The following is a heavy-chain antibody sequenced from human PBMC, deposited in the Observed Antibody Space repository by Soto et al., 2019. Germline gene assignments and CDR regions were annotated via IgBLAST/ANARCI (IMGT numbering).Heavy chain of an antibody. V-gene: IGHV3-30-3*01. D-gene: IGHD2-21*02. CDR1: GFTFSNYA. CDR3: ATEGASASDMTVRTWGGDAFDI. CDR2: ISYDGIHK. Sequence: QVQLVESGGGVVQPGRSLRLSCASSGFTFSNYAMHWVRQAPGKGLEWVAFISYDGIHKYYADSVKGRFTISRDNSKNTLYLQMNSLKTEDSAVYYCATEGASASDMTVRTWGGDAFDIWGQGTMVTVSS. J-gene: IGHJ3*02.